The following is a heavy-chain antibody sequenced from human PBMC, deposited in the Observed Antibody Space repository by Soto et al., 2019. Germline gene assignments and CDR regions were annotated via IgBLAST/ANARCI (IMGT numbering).Heavy chain of an antibody. CDR1: GYRFTSYL. CDR3: ASHEQLVSVDY. J-gene: IGHJ4*02. D-gene: IGHD6-13*01. CDR2: IDPSDSYT. V-gene: IGHV5-10-1*01. Sequence: PGESLKISCQGSGYRFTSYLISWVRQMPGKGLEWMGRIDPSDSYTNYSPSFQGHVTISADKSISTAYLQWSSLKASDTAMYYCASHEQLVSVDYWGQGTLVTVSS.